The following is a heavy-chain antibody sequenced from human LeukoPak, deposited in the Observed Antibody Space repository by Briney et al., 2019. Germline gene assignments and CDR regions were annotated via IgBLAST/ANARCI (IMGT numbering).Heavy chain of an antibody. V-gene: IGHV4-39*07. Sequence: SEALSLTCTVSGGSISSGSYYWVWIRQPPGKELEWIGTIYYSGSTNYNPSLKSRVTISVDTSKNQFSLKLSSVTAADTAVYYCTRGSIAYYYMDVWGKGTTVTISS. CDR3: TRGSIAYYYMDV. CDR1: GGSISSGSYY. CDR2: IYYSGST. J-gene: IGHJ6*03. D-gene: IGHD3-22*01.